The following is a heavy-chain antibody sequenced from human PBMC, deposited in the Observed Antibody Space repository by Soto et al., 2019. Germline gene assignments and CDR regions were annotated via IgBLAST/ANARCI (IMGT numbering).Heavy chain of an antibody. Sequence: EGELVESGGGLVQPGGSLRLSCAASGFTFSRYAMHWVRQAPGKGLEYVSAISSNGGSTYYANSVKGRFTISRDNSKNTLYLQMGSLRAEDMAVYYCARGRGPPYYYDSSGYQDYWGQGTLVTVSS. CDR2: ISSNGGST. CDR3: ARGRGPPYYYDSSGYQDY. D-gene: IGHD3-22*01. J-gene: IGHJ4*02. V-gene: IGHV3-64*01. CDR1: GFTFSRYA.